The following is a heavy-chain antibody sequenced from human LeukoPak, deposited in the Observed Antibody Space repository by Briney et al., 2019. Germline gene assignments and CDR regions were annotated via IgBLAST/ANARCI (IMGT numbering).Heavy chain of an antibody. CDR1: GGSISSGGYS. CDR3: ARVARNPGYCSSTSCYTWGETFDY. CDR2: IYHSGST. V-gene: IGHV4-30-2*01. D-gene: IGHD2-2*02. J-gene: IGHJ4*02. Sequence: PSETLSLTCAVSGGSISSGGYSWTWIRQPPGKGLEWIGYIYHSGSTYYNPSLKSRVTISVDRSKNQFSLKLSSVTAADTAVYYCARVARNPGYCSSTSCYTWGETFDYWGQGTLVTVSS.